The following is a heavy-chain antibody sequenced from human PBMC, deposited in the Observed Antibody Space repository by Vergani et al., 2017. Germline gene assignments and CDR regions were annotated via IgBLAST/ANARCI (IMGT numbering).Heavy chain of an antibody. CDR1: GFTFDDYA. Sequence: EVQLVESGGGLVQPGRSLRLSCAASGFTFDDYAMHWVRQAPGKGLEWVSGISWNSGSIGYAVSVKGRFTISRDNAKNSLHLQMNSLRAEDTAFYYCAKDAGEDNWFDPWGQGTLVTVSS. CDR3: AKDAGEDNWFDP. D-gene: IGHD2-21*01. J-gene: IGHJ5*02. CDR2: ISWNSGSI. V-gene: IGHV3-9*01.